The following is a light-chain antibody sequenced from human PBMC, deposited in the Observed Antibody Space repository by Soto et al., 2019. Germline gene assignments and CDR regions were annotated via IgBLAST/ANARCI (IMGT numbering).Light chain of an antibody. CDR3: KQYGSSPRT. Sequence: EIVLTQSPGTLSLSPGERTTLSCRASQSVSSNFLDWYQQKPGQAPRLLIYGAYSRATGIQDRFSGSGSGTDFTLTIRRLEPEDFAVYYCKQYGSSPRTFGQGTKVDIK. J-gene: IGKJ1*01. CDR1: QSVSSNF. CDR2: GAY. V-gene: IGKV3-20*01.